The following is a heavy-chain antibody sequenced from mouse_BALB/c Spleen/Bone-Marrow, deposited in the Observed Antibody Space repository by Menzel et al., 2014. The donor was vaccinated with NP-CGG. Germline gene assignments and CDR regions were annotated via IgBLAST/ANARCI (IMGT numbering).Heavy chain of an antibody. CDR2: ISSGSSTI. V-gene: IGHV5-17*02. CDR1: GFTFSSFG. D-gene: IGHD4-1*01. CDR3: TRGGNWDDFDS. J-gene: IGHJ2*01. Sequence: EVQVVESGGGLVQPGGSRKLSCAASGFTFSSFGMHWVRQAPEKGLEWVAYISSGSSTIFYADTVKGRFTVSRDNLKNTLFLQMTSLRSEDTAMYFCTRGGNWDDFDSWGQGTTLTVSS.